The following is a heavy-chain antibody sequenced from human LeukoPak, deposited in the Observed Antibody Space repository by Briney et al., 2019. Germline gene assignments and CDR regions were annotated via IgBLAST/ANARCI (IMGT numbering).Heavy chain of an antibody. CDR1: GFTFSSYA. V-gene: IGHV3-64*01. Sequence: GGSLRLSCAASGFTFSSYAMHWVRQAPGKGLEYVSTINSNGENTYYANSVKGRFSISRDNSKNTLFLQMGSLRAEDTAVYYCAKDGGRAAAGPYYFDYWGQGTLVTVSS. D-gene: IGHD6-13*01. CDR2: INSNGENT. J-gene: IGHJ4*02. CDR3: AKDGGRAAAGPYYFDY.